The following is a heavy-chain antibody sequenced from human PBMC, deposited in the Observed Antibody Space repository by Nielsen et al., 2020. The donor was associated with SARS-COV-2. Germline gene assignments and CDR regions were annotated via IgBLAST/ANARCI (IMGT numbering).Heavy chain of an antibody. CDR2: VKNKDNDSAT. CDR3: ARVNPSSGSWFDAFDI. D-gene: IGHD6-13*01. J-gene: IGHJ3*02. V-gene: IGHV3-73*01. CDR1: GFSLSVSS. Sequence: GDSRTISCAASGFSLSVSSVNWVRQAPGKGLEWLGRVKNKDNDSATTYGASVKGRLKISRDDSKNTAYLQMNSLKSEDSALYFCARVNPSSGSWFDAFDIWGQGTMVTVSS.